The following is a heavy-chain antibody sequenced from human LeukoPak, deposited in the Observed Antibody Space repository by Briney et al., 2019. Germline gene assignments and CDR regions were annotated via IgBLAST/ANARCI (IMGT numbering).Heavy chain of an antibody. V-gene: IGHV3-48*03. J-gene: IGHJ4*02. D-gene: IGHD4-17*01. CDR1: GFTFSSYE. CDR2: ISSSGSTI. Sequence: QPGGSLRLSCAASGFTFSSYEMNWVRQAPGKGLEWVSYISSSGSTIYYADSVKGRFTISRDNAKNSLYLQMNSLRAEDTAVYYCARDGGYGDCATDYWGQGTLVTVSS. CDR3: ARDGGYGDCATDY.